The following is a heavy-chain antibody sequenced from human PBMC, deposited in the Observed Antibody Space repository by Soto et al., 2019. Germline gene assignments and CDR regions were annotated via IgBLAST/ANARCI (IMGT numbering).Heavy chain of an antibody. Sequence: SETLSLTCTVSGGAVSSGTYYWSWIRQPPGKGLEWIGHIYFTGSTNCNPSLKSRVTTSLDTSRNQFSLKLSSVTAADTAVYYCTRGPPRVQWFDPWGLGTLVTVSS. CDR3: TRGPPRVQWFDP. J-gene: IGHJ5*02. CDR1: GGAVSSGTYY. CDR2: IYFTGST. V-gene: IGHV4-61*01.